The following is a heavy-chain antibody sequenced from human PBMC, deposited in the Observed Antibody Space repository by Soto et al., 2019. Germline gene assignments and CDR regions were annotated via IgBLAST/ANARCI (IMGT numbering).Heavy chain of an antibody. CDR1: GYTFTSYG. J-gene: IGHJ6*02. CDR2: ISAYNGNT. V-gene: IGHV1-18*01. CDR3: ARDLRAGRAVYYYGMDV. Sequence: ASVKVSCKASGYTFTSYGISWVRQAPGQGLEWMGRISAYNGNTNYAQKLQGRVTMTTDTSTSTAYMELRSLRSDDTAVYYCARDLRAGRAVYYYGMDVWGQGTTVTVSS.